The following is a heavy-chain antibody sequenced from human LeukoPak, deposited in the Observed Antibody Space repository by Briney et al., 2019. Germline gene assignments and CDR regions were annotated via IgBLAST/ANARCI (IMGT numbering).Heavy chain of an antibody. CDR1: GGSISSYY. D-gene: IGHD3-9*01. V-gene: IGHV4-4*07. Sequence: SVTLSLTCTVSGGSISSYYWSWIRQPAGKGLEWIGRIYTSGSTNYNPSLKSRVTMSVDTSKNQFSLKLSSVTAADTAAYYCAREEDILTGYSLVRYFDYWGQGTLVTVSS. J-gene: IGHJ4*02. CDR3: AREEDILTGYSLVRYFDY. CDR2: IYTSGST.